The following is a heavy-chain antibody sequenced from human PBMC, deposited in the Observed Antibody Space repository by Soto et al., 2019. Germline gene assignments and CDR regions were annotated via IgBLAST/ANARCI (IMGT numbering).Heavy chain of an antibody. V-gene: IGHV1-2*02. CDR2: INPNSGGT. CDR1: GYTFTGYY. CDR3: ARVQPTVVTPYYYYGMDV. D-gene: IGHD4-17*01. J-gene: IGHJ6*02. Sequence: ASVKVSCKASGYTFTGYYIHWVRQAPGQGLEWMGWINPNSGGTNYAQKFQGRVTMTRDTSISTAYMELSRLRSDDTAVYYCARVQPTVVTPYYYYGMDVWGQGTTVTVSS.